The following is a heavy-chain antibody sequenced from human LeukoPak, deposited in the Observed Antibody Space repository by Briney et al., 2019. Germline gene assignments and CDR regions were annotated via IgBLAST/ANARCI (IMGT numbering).Heavy chain of an antibody. CDR3: ARCEYYDFWSGYPRYMDV. V-gene: IGHV3-21*01. Sequence: GGSLRLSCAASGFTFSSYSMNWVRQAPGKGLEWVSSISSSSSYIYYAVSVKGRFTISRDNAKTSLYLQMNSLRAEDTAVYYCARCEYYDFWSGYPRYMDVWGKGTTVTVSS. D-gene: IGHD3-3*01. J-gene: IGHJ6*03. CDR1: GFTFSSYS. CDR2: ISSSSSYI.